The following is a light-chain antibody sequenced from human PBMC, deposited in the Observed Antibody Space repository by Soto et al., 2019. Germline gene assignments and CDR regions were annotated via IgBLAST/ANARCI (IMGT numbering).Light chain of an antibody. J-gene: IGKJ1*01. Sequence: AIQMTQSPSSLSASVGDRVTITWRASQGIRNDVGWYQQKPGKAPKLLSYAASSLQSVVPSKVRCSGSVTDFTLTISSLQPEDFETYYCLQDYNYPRTFGQGTKVDI. V-gene: IGKV1-6*01. CDR1: QGIRND. CDR2: AAS. CDR3: LQDYNYPRT.